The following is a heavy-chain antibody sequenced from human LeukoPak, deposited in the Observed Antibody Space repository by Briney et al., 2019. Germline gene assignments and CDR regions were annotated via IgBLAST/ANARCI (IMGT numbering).Heavy chain of an antibody. Sequence: GASVKVSCKASGYTFTSYGISWVRQAPGQGLEWMGWISAYNGNTNYARKLQGRVTMTTDTSTSTAYMELRSLRSDDTAVYYCARDHFTFGGTTEQGYWGQGTLVTVSS. CDR3: ARDHFTFGGTTEQGY. J-gene: IGHJ4*02. V-gene: IGHV1-18*01. CDR2: ISAYNGNT. D-gene: IGHD3-16*01. CDR1: GYTFTSYG.